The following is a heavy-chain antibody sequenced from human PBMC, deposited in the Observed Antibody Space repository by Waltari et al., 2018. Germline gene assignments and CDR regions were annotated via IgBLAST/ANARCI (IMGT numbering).Heavy chain of an antibody. Sequence: QVQLQESGPGLVKPSETLSLTCTVSGGSISSYYWSWIRQPPGKGLEWIGYIYYSGSTNYNPSLKSRVTISVDTSKTQFSLKLSSVTAADTAVYYCARYPGSGSYSEEDDAFDIWGQGTMVTVSS. V-gene: IGHV4-59*01. D-gene: IGHD1-26*01. CDR1: GGSISSYY. J-gene: IGHJ3*02. CDR3: ARYPGSGSYSEEDDAFDI. CDR2: IYYSGST.